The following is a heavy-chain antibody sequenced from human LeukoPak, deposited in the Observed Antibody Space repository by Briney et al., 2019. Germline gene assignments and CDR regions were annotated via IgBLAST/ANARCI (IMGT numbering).Heavy chain of an antibody. Sequence: PGGSLRLSCAASGFTFSIYNMNWVRQAPGKGLEWVSYITISSSSIYYADSVKGRFTISRDNAKNSLYLQMNSLRAEDTAVYYCAKSPGYPAEYFQHWGQGTLVTVSS. CDR1: GFTFSIYN. V-gene: IGHV3-48*01. CDR3: AKSPGYPAEYFQH. D-gene: IGHD3-16*02. J-gene: IGHJ1*01. CDR2: ITISSSSI.